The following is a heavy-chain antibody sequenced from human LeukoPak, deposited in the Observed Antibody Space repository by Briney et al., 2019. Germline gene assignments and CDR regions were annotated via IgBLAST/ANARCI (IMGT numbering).Heavy chain of an antibody. D-gene: IGHD1-1*01. V-gene: IGHV1-18*01. J-gene: IGHJ4*02. CDR2: ISGHSGNT. Sequence: ASVKVSCKTSGYTFSTYGVTWVRQAPGQGFQWMGWISGHSGNTKYAENFQGRISLTTDTSATTAYMELRSLTSDDTAVYYCARVLSSGGWTLEFDYWGQGSLVTVAS. CDR3: ARVLSSGGWTLEFDY. CDR1: GYTFSTYG.